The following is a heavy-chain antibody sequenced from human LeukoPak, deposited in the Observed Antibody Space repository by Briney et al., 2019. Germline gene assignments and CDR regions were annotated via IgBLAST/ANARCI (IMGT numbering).Heavy chain of an antibody. CDR1: GGSFSGYY. D-gene: IGHD3-22*01. CDR2: INHSGST. CDR3: ARGASSGYRNYGMDV. J-gene: IGHJ6*02. V-gene: IGHV4-34*01. Sequence: SETLSLTCAVYGGSFSGYYWSWIRQPPGKGLEWIGEINHSGSTNYNPSLKSRVTISVDTSKNQFSLKLSSVTAADTAVYYCARGASSGYRNYGMDVWGQGTTVTVS.